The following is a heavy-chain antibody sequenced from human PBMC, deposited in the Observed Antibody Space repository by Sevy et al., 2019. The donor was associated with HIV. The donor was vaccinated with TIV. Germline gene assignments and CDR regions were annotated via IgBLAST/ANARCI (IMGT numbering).Heavy chain of an antibody. CDR2: ISAYNGNT. D-gene: IGHD3-3*01. Sequence: ATVKVSCKASGYTFTSYGISWVRQAPGQGLEWMGWISAYNGNTNYAQKLQGRVTMTTDTSTSTAYMELRSLRSDDTALYYCARDPPSYDFRSGYYGDYWGQGTVVTVSS. CDR3: ARDPPSYDFRSGYYGDY. V-gene: IGHV1-18*01. J-gene: IGHJ4*02. CDR1: GYTFTSYG.